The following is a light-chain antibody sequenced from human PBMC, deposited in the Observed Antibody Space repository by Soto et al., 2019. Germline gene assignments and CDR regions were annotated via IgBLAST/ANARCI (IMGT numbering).Light chain of an antibody. J-gene: IGKJ3*01. CDR3: QQSYSTLFT. CDR1: QSISSY. V-gene: IGKV1-39*01. Sequence: DIQMTQSPSSLSASVGDRVTITCRASQSISSYLNWYQQKPGKAPKLLIYAASSLQSGVPSRFSDRGSGTDFTLTISSLQPEDFATYYCQQSYSTLFTFGPGTKVDIK. CDR2: AAS.